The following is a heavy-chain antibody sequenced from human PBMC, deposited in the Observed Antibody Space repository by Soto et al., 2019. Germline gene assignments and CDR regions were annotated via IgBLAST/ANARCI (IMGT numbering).Heavy chain of an antibody. Sequence: VQLLESGGGLVQPGGSLRLSCAASGFTFSSYAMRWVRQAPGKGLEGVSDISGSGDRTYYADSVKGRFTISRDNSKNTLYVQMNSLRDEDTAVDYCARRGSGSYYDYGGQGTLVTVSS. D-gene: IGHD1-26*01. J-gene: IGHJ4*02. CDR2: ISGSGDRT. CDR1: GFTFSSYA. CDR3: ARRGSGSYYDY. V-gene: IGHV3-23*01.